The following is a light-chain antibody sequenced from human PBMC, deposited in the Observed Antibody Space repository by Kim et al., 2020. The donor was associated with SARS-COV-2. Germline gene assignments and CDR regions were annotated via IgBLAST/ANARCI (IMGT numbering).Light chain of an antibody. CDR3: QAWDSSTVV. V-gene: IGLV3-1*01. J-gene: IGLJ2*01. CDR2: QDS. Sequence: VSPGQTTSITCSGDKLGDKYACWYQQKPGQSPVLVIYQDSKRPTGIPERFSGSNSGNTATLTISGTQAMDEADYYCQAWDSSTVVFGGGTKVTVL. CDR1: KLGDKY.